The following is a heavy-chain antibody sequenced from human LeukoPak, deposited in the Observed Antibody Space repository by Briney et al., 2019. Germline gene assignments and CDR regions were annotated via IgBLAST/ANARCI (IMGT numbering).Heavy chain of an antibody. V-gene: IGHV3-33*01. Sequence: PGGSLRLSCAASGFTFSSYGMHWVRQAPGKGLEWVAVIWYDGSNKYYADSVKGRFTISRDNSKNTLYLQMNSLRAEDTAVYYCARGFNWNYLPLRNYYYYYYGMDVWGQGTTVTVSS. CDR3: ARGFNWNYLPLRNYYYYYYGMDV. J-gene: IGHJ6*02. CDR2: IWYDGSNK. CDR1: GFTFSSYG. D-gene: IGHD1-7*01.